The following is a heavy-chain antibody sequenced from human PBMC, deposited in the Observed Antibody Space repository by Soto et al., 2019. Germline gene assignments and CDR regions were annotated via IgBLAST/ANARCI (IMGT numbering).Heavy chain of an antibody. V-gene: IGHV1-2*04. J-gene: IGHJ6*02. CDR2: INPKSGGT. D-gene: IGHD2-8*01. CDR3: ATGDSTACSNGACYFFYTHAMDV. CDR1: GYSFTDYH. Sequence: GASVKVSCKPSGYSFTDYHIHWVRQAPGQGLEWLGRINPKSGGTSTAQKFQGWVTMTTDTSISTASMELTRLTSDDTAIYYCATGDSTACSNGACYFFYTHAMDVWGQGTTVTVSS.